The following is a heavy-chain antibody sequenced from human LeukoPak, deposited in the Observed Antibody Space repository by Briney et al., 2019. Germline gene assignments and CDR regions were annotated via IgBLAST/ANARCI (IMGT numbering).Heavy chain of an antibody. D-gene: IGHD3-3*01. CDR3: AKDLTIFGVVLIVLEDDY. CDR2: LSGSGGST. Sequence: PGESLRLSCAASGFTFSSYAMIWVRQAPGKGLDWVSTLSGSGGSTYYADSVKGRFTISRDNPKNTLYLQMNSLRAEDTAVYYCAKDLTIFGVVLIVLEDDYWGQGTLVTVSS. J-gene: IGHJ4*02. CDR1: GFTFSSYA. V-gene: IGHV3-23*01.